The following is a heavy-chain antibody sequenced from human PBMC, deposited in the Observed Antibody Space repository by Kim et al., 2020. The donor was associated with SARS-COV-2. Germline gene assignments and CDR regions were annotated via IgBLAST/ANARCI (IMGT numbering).Heavy chain of an antibody. D-gene: IGHD2-2*02. V-gene: IGHV4-34*01. CDR1: GGSFSGYY. CDR3: ARPNCSSTSCYSGDDAFD. Sequence: SETLSLTCAVYGGSFSGYYWSWIRQPPGKGLEWIGEINHSGSTNYNPSLKSRVTISVDTSKNQFSLKLSSVTAADTAVYYCARPNCSSTSCYSGDDAFD. CDR2: INHSGST. J-gene: IGHJ3*02.